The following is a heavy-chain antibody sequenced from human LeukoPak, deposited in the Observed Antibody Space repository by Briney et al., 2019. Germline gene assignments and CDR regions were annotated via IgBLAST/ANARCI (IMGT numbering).Heavy chain of an antibody. CDR2: IYYSGST. D-gene: IGHD1-20*01. Sequence: SETLSLTRTVSGGSISRHYWSRIRQPPGKGLELIGYIYYSGSTNYNPSLKSRVTISVDTSKNQFSLKLSSVTAADTAVYYCARGRKRYNWNYVDYWGQGTLVTVSS. J-gene: IGHJ4*02. V-gene: IGHV4-59*11. CDR1: GGSISRHY. CDR3: ARGRKRYNWNYVDY.